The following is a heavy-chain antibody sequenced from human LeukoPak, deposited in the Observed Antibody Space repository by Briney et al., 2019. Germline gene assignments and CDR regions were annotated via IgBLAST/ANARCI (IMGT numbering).Heavy chain of an antibody. CDR3: AKDPWLYSGSSWYDGY. CDR2: ISSSGSTI. D-gene: IGHD6-13*01. V-gene: IGHV3-48*03. Sequence: PGGSLRLSCAASGFTFSSYEMNWVRQAPGKGLEWVSYISSSGSTIYYADSVKGRFTISRDNAKNSLYLQMNSLRAEDTAVYYCAKDPWLYSGSSWYDGYWGQGTLVTVSS. J-gene: IGHJ4*02. CDR1: GFTFSSYE.